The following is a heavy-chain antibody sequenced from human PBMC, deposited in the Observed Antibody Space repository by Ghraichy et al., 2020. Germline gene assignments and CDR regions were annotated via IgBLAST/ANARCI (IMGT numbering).Heavy chain of an antibody. Sequence: SETLSLTCTVSGGSISSSSYYWGWIRQPPGKGLEWIGSIYYSGSTYYNPSLKSRVTISVDTSKNQFSLKLSSVTAADTAVYYCARHSKKVLLWFGELLIWGQGTLVTVSS. J-gene: IGHJ4*02. V-gene: IGHV4-39*07. D-gene: IGHD3-10*01. CDR2: IYYSGST. CDR3: ARHSKKVLLWFGELLI. CDR1: GGSISSSSYY.